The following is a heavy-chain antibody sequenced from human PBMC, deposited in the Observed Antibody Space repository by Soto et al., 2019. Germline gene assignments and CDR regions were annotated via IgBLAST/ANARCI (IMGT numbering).Heavy chain of an antibody. CDR2: TYYRSKWYN. CDR1: GDSVSSNSAA. J-gene: IGHJ1*01. CDR3: TRAVTTSVEYFQY. D-gene: IGHD4-17*01. Sequence: PSRTLSLTCAMSGDSVSSNSAAWNWIRQSPSRGLEWLGRTYYRSKWYNDYAVSVKSRITISPDTSKNQFSLHLNSVTPEDTAVYYCTRAVTTSVEYFQYWGQGTLVTVSS. V-gene: IGHV6-1*01.